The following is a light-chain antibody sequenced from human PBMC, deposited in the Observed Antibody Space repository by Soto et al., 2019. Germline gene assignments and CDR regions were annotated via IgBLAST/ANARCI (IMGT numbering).Light chain of an antibody. CDR3: HQYSSSPLT. J-gene: IGKJ1*01. CDR1: QIVAYSH. CDR2: VAS. V-gene: IGKV3-20*01. Sequence: ENVLTQTPDTLSLSLGETATLSCRASQIVAYSHLAWYQQKPGQAPGLLISVASSRAIGIPDRFSGSGSGTDFTLTISKLAPEDSAMYYCHQYSSSPLTFGQGTKVEI.